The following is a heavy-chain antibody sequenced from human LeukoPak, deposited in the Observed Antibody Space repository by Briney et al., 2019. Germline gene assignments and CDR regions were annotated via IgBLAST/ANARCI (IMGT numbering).Heavy chain of an antibody. V-gene: IGHV4-38-2*02. CDR3: ARAVGESVLRFLEGSYYYYMDV. Sequence: PSETLSLTCTVSGYSINSGYYWGWIRQPPGKGLEWIAIIYHSGSTYYNPSLKSRVTISVDTSKNQFSLNLSSVTAADTAVYYCARAVGESVLRFLEGSYYYYMDVWGKGTTVTVSS. J-gene: IGHJ6*03. CDR2: IYHSGST. CDR1: GYSINSGYY. D-gene: IGHD3-3*01.